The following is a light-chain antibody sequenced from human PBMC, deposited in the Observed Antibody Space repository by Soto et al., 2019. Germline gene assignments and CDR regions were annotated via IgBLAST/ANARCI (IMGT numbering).Light chain of an antibody. CDR2: EVS. CDR1: SSNVGSYNL. Sequence: QSVLTQPASVSGSPGQSITISCTGTSSNVGSYNLVSWYQQHPGKAPKLMIYEVSKRPSGVSNRFSGSKSGNTASLTISGLQAEDEADYHCCSYAGSYTYVSGPGTKVTVL. CDR3: CSYAGSYTYV. J-gene: IGLJ1*01. V-gene: IGLV2-23*02.